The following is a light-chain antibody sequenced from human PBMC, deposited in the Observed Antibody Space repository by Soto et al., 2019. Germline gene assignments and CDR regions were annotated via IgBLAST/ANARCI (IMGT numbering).Light chain of an antibody. CDR1: SSDFGGYDS. J-gene: IGLJ2*01. V-gene: IGLV2-14*01. CDR2: QVT. CDR3: SSYTSSSTVI. Sequence: QSVLTQPASVSGSPGQSITISCTGTSSDFGGYDSVSWYQHHPGRAPKLIINQVTNRPSGVSNRFSASKSGDTASLTISGLQTEDEADYYCSSYTSSSTVIFGGGTMLTVL.